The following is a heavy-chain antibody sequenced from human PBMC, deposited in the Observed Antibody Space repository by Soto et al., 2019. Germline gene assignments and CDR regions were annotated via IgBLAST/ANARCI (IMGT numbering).Heavy chain of an antibody. Sequence: SETLSLTCSVSGGSISSYYWSWIRQPPGKGLEWIGYIYYSGNTNYNPSLKSRVTISVDTSKTHFSLKLSSVTAADTAVYYCAYGESYEGYFDSWGQRALVTVSS. V-gene: IGHV4-59*01. J-gene: IGHJ4*02. D-gene: IGHD1-26*01. CDR2: IYYSGNT. CDR3: AYGESYEGYFDS. CDR1: GGSISSYY.